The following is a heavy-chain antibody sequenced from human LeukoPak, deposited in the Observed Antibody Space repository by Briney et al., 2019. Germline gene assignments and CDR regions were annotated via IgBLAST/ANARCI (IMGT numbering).Heavy chain of an antibody. CDR1: GFAFSDYW. J-gene: IGHJ4*02. V-gene: IGHV3-23*01. D-gene: IGHD3-22*01. Sequence: PGGSLRLSCAASGFAFSDYWMSWVRQAPGKGLEWVSAISGSGGSTYYADSVKGRFTISRDNSKNTLYLQMNSLRAEDTAVYYCAKAMIVVVIPFDYWGQGTLVTVSS. CDR3: AKAMIVVVIPFDY. CDR2: ISGSGGST.